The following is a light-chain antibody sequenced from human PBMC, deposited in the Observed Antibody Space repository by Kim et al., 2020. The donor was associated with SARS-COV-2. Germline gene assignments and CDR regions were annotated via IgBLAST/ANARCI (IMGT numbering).Light chain of an antibody. CDR3: QLYGGSPRYM. CDR2: AAS. Sequence: SPGERAILSCRASQSVTSNRLAWYQQKPGRAPRLLVFAASSRATGIPDRFSGSGSGTEFTLIIDSLEPEDFAVYYCQLYGGSPRYMFGQGTKVEI. CDR1: QSVTSNR. V-gene: IGKV3-20*01. J-gene: IGKJ2*01.